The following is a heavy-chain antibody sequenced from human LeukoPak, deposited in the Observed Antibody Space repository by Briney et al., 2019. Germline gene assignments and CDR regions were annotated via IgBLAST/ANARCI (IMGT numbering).Heavy chain of an antibody. CDR2: IKQDRSEK. CDR3: ASTQTFDY. V-gene: IGHV3-7*01. CDR1: GFTFSNYW. Sequence: GGSLRLSCAASGFTFSNYWMSWVRQAPGKGLEWVANIKQDRSEKYIVDSVKGRFTISRDNAENSLYLQMNSLSNEDTAVYYCASTQTFDYWGQGTLVTVS. J-gene: IGHJ4*02.